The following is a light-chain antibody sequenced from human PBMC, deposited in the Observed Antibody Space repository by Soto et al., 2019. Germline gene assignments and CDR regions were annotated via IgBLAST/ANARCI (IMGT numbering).Light chain of an antibody. CDR1: RSISNY. CDR2: GAS. Sequence: IVMTQSPATLSASPGERATLSCRASRSISNYVAWYQQKPGQAPRLLLYGASTRVTGIPARFSASGSGTELSLTIISLQSEDVVVYFCQQYNEWPPLTFGGGTKVEI. J-gene: IGKJ4*02. CDR3: QQYNEWPPLT. V-gene: IGKV3-15*01.